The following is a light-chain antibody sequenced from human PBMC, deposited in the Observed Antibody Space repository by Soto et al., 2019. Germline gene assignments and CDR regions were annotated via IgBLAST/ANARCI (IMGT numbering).Light chain of an antibody. V-gene: IGLV2-23*02. CDR3: CSYAGSPYV. CDR2: EVS. CDR1: SRDVGSYNL. J-gene: IGLJ1*01. Sequence: QSPLTQPASVSGSPGQSITISYTGTSRDVGSYNLVSWYQQHPGKAPKLMIYEVSKRPSGVSNRFSGSKSGNTASLTISGLQAEDEADYYCCSYAGSPYVFGTGTKVTVL.